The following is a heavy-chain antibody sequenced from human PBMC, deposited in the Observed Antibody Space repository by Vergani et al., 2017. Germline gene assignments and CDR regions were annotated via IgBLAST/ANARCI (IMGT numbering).Heavy chain of an antibody. J-gene: IGHJ3*01. V-gene: IGHV3-23*01. CDR3: AEGCGSTSCPYGGGAFDV. Sequence: QLLESGGGLIQPGGSLRLSCAASGFTFNSYAMTWVRQAPGKGLEWVSGINNNGGSTYYADSVKGRFTISRDNSKNTLYLQMTYLRAEDTATYYCAEGCGSTSCPYGGGAFDVWGHGTMVTVSS. CDR1: GFTFNSYA. D-gene: IGHD2-2*01. CDR2: INNNGGST.